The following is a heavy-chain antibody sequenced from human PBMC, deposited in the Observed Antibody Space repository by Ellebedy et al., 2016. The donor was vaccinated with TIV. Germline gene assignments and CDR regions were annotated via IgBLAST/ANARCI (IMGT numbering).Heavy chain of an antibody. V-gene: IGHV3-53*01. CDR1: GFTVSSNY. J-gene: IGHJ6*04. D-gene: IGHD6-19*01. CDR3: ARARGWYGSDGMDV. CDR2: IYGGGNT. Sequence: GESLKISCAASGFTVSSNYMSWVGRAPGQGHGWGSVIYGGGNTDYAEHVEGRFTISRDNSKNTVYLQMNSLRAEDTAVYYCARARGWYGSDGMDVWGEGTTVTVSS.